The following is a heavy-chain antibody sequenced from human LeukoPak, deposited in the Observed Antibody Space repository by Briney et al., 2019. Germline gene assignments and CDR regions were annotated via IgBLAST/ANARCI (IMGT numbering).Heavy chain of an antibody. V-gene: IGHV3-30*18. CDR3: AKGRYHLATVTLLDY. D-gene: IGHD4-17*01. CDR2: ISYDGPNK. Sequence: GGSLRLSCAASGFTFSSYGMHWVRQAPGKGLEWVAVISYDGPNKYYADSVKGRFTISRDNSKNTLYLQMNSLRAEDTAVYYCAKGRYHLATVTLLDYWGQGTLVTVSS. J-gene: IGHJ4*02. CDR1: GFTFSSYG.